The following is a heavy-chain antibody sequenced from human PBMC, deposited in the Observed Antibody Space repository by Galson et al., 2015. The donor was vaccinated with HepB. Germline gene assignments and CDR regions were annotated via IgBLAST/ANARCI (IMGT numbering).Heavy chain of an antibody. D-gene: IGHD3-22*01. Sequence: QSGAEVKKPGESLKISCKGSGYTFTNHWIAWVRQMPGKGLEWMGVIYPGDSDTRHNPSFQGQVTISVDKSISTAYLQWSSLKASDTAIYYCARRDSSGYYYFDYWGQGTLVTVSP. CDR1: GYTFTNHW. CDR2: IYPGDSDT. CDR3: ARRDSSGYYYFDY. V-gene: IGHV5-51*01. J-gene: IGHJ4*02.